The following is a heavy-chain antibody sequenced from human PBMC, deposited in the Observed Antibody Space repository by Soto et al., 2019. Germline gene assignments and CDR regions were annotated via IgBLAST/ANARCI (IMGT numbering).Heavy chain of an antibody. J-gene: IGHJ6*02. V-gene: IGHV4-31*03. CDR2: IYYSGST. Sequence: PSETLSLTCTVSGGSISSGGYYWSWIRQHPGKGLEWIGYIYYSGSTYYNPSLKSRVTISVDTSKNQFSLKLSSVTAADTAVYYCARGEGGDCSGGSCSTSWSYYYGMDVWGQGTTVTSP. CDR1: GGSISSGGYY. D-gene: IGHD2-15*01. CDR3: ARGEGGDCSGGSCSTSWSYYYGMDV.